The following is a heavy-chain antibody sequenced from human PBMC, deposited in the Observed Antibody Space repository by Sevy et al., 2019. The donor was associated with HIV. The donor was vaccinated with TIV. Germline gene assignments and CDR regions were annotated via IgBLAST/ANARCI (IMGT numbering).Heavy chain of an antibody. CDR1: GFTFDDYA. Sequence: GGSLRLSCAASGFTFDDYAMHWVRQAPGKGLEWVSGISWNSGSIGYADSVKGRFTISRDNAKNSLYLQMNSLRAEDTALYYCGKDLVRANYGSGSYYISYGMDVWGQGTKVTVSS. J-gene: IGHJ6*02. CDR3: GKDLVRANYGSGSYYISYGMDV. V-gene: IGHV3-9*01. D-gene: IGHD3-10*01. CDR2: ISWNSGSI.